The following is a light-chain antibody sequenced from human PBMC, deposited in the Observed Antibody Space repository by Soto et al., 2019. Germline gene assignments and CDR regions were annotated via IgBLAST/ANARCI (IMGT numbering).Light chain of an antibody. V-gene: IGKV3D-11*01. J-gene: IGKJ1*01. Sequence: EVVLTQSPATLSVSPGEGVTLSCRASQGIGDTLAWYQHKPGQAPRLLIYDASIRATGVPARFSGSGPGTDFSLTISSLEPEDFAIYYCQQRSIWPPWTFGQGTKVDIK. CDR1: QGIGDT. CDR3: QQRSIWPPWT. CDR2: DAS.